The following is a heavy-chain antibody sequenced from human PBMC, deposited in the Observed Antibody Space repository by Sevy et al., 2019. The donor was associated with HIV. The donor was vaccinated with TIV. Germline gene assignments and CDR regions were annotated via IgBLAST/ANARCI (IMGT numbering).Heavy chain of an antibody. CDR3: ARVGYCRGGTCFSGFYYAMDV. CDR2: VYSGGAT. Sequence: GGSLRLSCAVSGFTLTNEFFSWVRQAPGKVLEWVAVVYSGGATYYADSVKGRFTISRDKSKSTLYLQMKSLRAEDTAVYYCARVGYCRGGTCFSGFYYAMDVWGQGTTVTVSS. CDR1: GFTLTNEF. J-gene: IGHJ6*02. D-gene: IGHD2-15*01. V-gene: IGHV3-53*01.